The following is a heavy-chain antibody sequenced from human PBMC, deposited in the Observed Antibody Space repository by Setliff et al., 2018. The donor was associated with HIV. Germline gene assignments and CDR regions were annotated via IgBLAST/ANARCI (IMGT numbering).Heavy chain of an antibody. CDR1: GFTFSNYA. V-gene: IGHV3-23*01. CDR2: ILSTGERT. Sequence: LSCAASGFTFSNYAMSWVRQAPGEGLEWVSAILSTGERTFYADSVKGRFTISRDNSKNTVYLQMNSLRAEDTAVYYCAKAMGHLPYFFDSWGQGTLVTVSS. CDR3: AKAMGHLPYFFDS. J-gene: IGHJ4*02.